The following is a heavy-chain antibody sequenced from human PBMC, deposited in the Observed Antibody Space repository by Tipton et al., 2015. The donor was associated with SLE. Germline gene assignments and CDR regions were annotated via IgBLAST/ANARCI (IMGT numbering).Heavy chain of an antibody. D-gene: IGHD4-17*01. CDR1: GGSISGYY. Sequence: TLSLTCTVSGGSISGYYWSWIRQPPGKGLEWIGYIYYSGSTDYNPSLKSRVTISVDTSKNQFSLKLSSVTAADTAVYYCARVDYGDYGGGAFDIWGQGTMVTVSS. CDR2: IYYSGST. CDR3: ARVDYGDYGGGAFDI. J-gene: IGHJ3*02. V-gene: IGHV4-59*01.